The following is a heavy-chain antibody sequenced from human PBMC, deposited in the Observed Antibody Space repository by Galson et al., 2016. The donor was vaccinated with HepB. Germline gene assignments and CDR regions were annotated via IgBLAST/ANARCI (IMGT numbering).Heavy chain of an antibody. V-gene: IGHV4-61*01. D-gene: IGHD5-18*01. J-gene: IGHJ4*02. CDR1: GGSVSRGSYY. CDR2: NYNSETT. CDR3: AGGRYAMAGGYYFDY. Sequence: ETLSLTCTVSGGSVSRGSYYWTWIRQPPGKGLEWIGYNYNSETTYYNPSLKSRVTIAVDTSKNQCSRRLRSVTAADTAVYYCAGGRYAMAGGYYFDYWGQGALVAVSS.